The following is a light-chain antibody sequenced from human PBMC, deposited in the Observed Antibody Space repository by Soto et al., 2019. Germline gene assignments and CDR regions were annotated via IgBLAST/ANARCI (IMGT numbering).Light chain of an antibody. CDR3: QQYKDGAWT. CDR1: QRIDRY. V-gene: IGKV1-5*01. CDR2: DAS. J-gene: IGKJ1*01. Sequence: DIQLTQSPSTLSASVGDRVTVTCRASQRIDRYLAWYQQKPGKAPKLLVYDASTLEGVVPSSFSGSGSATEFILTISSLQPDDFATYYCQQYKDGAWTFGQGTRVEIK.